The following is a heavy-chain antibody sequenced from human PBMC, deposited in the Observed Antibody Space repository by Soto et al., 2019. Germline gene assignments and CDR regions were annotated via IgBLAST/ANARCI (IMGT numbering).Heavy chain of an antibody. Sequence: GGSLRLFCISSGFTFRTYTMNWVRQAPGKGLEWVSGIRGFSPYTFYAESVKGRFTISRDNAKNSLYLQMNSLRAEDTAVYYCARDRGYDAHDYYYNAMDVWGQGTTVTVSS. CDR3: ARDRGYDAHDYYYNAMDV. CDR1: GFTFRTYT. CDR2: IRGFSPYT. V-gene: IGHV3-21*01. D-gene: IGHD3-10*01. J-gene: IGHJ6*02.